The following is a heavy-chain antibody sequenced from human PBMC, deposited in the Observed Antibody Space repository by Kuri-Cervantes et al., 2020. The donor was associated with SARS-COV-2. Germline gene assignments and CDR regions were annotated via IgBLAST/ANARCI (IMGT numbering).Heavy chain of an antibody. V-gene: IGHV4-59*08. D-gene: IGHD5-24*01. CDR1: GGSISSHY. CDR3: GRVSWLQMWHRYSDS. Sequence: SETLSLTCTVSGGSISSHYWSWIRQPPGKGLEWIGYIYYSGSTNYNSSLKSRVTISIDTSKNQVSLRLTSATAADTAVYYCGRVSWLQMWHRYSDSWGQGTLVTVSS. J-gene: IGHJ4*02. CDR2: IYYSGST.